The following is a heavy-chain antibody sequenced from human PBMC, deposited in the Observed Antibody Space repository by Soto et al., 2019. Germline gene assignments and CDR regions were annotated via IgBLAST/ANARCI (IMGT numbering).Heavy chain of an antibody. Sequence: QVQLQQWGAGLLKPSETLSLTCAVYGGFVSSGSYYWSWIRQPPGKGLEWIGEMSHSGGTHFNPSLKSRVTIPVDTSKNQVSQKMRSVTAADTALYYCARVERGTATTVVDAFDIWGPGTMVTVSS. CDR2: MSHSGGT. D-gene: IGHD1-1*01. CDR3: ARVERGTATTVVDAFDI. J-gene: IGHJ3*02. V-gene: IGHV4-34*01. CDR1: GGFVSSGSYY.